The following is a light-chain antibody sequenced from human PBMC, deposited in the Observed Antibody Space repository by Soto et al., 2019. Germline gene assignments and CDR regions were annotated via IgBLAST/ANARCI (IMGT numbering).Light chain of an antibody. CDR3: VLYMGSGIWV. J-gene: IGLJ3*02. CDR1: SGSVSTSYY. V-gene: IGLV8-61*01. Sequence: QTVVTQEPSFSVSPGGTVTLTCGSSSGSVSTSYYPSWYQQTPGQAPRTRIYNTNTRSSGVPDRFSGSILGNKAALTITGAKADDESDYYCVLYMGSGIWVFGGGTKLTVL. CDR2: NTN.